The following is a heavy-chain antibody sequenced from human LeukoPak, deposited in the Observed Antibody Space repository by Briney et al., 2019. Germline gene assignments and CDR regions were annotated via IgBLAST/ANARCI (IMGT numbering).Heavy chain of an antibody. CDR1: GFTFSSYA. CDR2: LSGSGDDT. V-gene: IGHV3-23*01. CDR3: AVQRGGDGYNTFDY. Sequence: GGSLRLSCAASGFTFSSYAMSWVRQAPGKGLEWVSGLSGSGDDTDYADSVKGRFTISRDNSKNTVYLQMNSLGAEDTAVYYCAVQRGGDGYNTFDYWGQGTLVTVSS. D-gene: IGHD5-24*01. J-gene: IGHJ4*02.